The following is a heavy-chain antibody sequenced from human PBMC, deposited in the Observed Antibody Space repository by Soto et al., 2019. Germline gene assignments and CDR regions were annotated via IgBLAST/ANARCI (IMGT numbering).Heavy chain of an antibody. CDR2: IYYSGTT. CDR3: ARDKITGLFDY. D-gene: IGHD2-8*02. CDR1: GGSISSSSYY. Sequence: SETLSLTCTVSGGSISSSSYYWGWIRQPPGKGLEWIGSIYYSGTTNYNPSLESRVTISVDTSKNQFSLRLTSVTVADTAVYYCARDKITGLFDYWGQGTLVTVSS. V-gene: IGHV4-39*07. J-gene: IGHJ4*02.